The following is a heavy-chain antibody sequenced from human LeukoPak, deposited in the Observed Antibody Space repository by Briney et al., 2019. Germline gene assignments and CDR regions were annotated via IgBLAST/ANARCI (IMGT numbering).Heavy chain of an antibody. CDR2: ISYDGSNK. D-gene: IGHD3-22*01. CDR3: ARLLYYDSSDGGGYFDY. V-gene: IGHV3-30*04. CDR1: GFTFSSYA. J-gene: IGHJ4*02. Sequence: GGSLRLSCAASGFTFSSYAMHWVRQAPGKGLEWVAVISYDGSNKYYADSVKGRFTISRDNSKNTLYLQMNSLRSEDTAVYYCARLLYYDSSDGGGYFDYWGQGTLVTVSS.